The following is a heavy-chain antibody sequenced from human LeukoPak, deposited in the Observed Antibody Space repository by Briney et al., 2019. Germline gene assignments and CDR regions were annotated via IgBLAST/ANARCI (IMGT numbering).Heavy chain of an antibody. D-gene: IGHD3-10*01. CDR3: AKKFARYYCMDV. J-gene: IGHJ6*02. Sequence: GGSLRLSCAASGFPFSSYAMSWVRQAPGKGLGWVSAISGSGDSTYYADSLKGRFTISRDNSKNTLYLQMNSLRAEDTAVYYCAKKFARYYCMDVWGQGTTVTVSS. CDR1: GFPFSSYA. CDR2: ISGSGDST. V-gene: IGHV3-23*01.